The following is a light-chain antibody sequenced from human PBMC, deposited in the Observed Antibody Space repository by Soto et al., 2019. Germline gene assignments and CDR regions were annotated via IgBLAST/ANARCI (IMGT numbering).Light chain of an antibody. Sequence: QSVLTQPASVSGSPGQSITISCTGTSSDVGSHNFVSWYQQRPGKAPKLMIFEVTKRPSGVSSRFSASKSGNTASLTIYGVQAEDEADYYCCSYAGTTTWVFGGGTKVTVL. J-gene: IGLJ2*01. CDR2: EVT. V-gene: IGLV2-23*02. CDR3: CSYAGTTTWV. CDR1: SSDVGSHNF.